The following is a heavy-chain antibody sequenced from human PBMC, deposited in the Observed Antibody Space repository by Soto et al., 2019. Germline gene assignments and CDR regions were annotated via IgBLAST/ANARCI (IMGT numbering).Heavy chain of an antibody. CDR3: SREAETGTFLFDY. CDR2: IRSKAYGGTT. D-gene: IGHD1-7*01. J-gene: IGHJ4*02. CDR1: GFTFGDYD. Sequence: GGSLRLSCTTSGFTFGDYDMSWFRQAPGKGLEWVGFIRSKAYGGTTEYAASVKGRFTILRDDSKSVAYLQMNSLKTVDTAVYYCSREAETGTFLFDYWGRGTLVTVSS. V-gene: IGHV3-49*03.